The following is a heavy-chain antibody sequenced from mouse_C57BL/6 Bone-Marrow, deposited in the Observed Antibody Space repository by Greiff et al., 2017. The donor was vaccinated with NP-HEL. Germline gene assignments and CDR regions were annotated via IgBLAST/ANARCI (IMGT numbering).Heavy chain of an antibody. V-gene: IGHV1-81*01. CDR2: IYPKSGNT. CDR3: AGGYYDYDGAMDY. D-gene: IGHD2-4*01. CDR1: GYTFTSYG. J-gene: IGHJ4*01. Sequence: VQLQQSGAELARPGASVKLSCKASGYTFTSYGISWVKQRTGQGLEWIGAIYPKSGNTYYNEKFKGKATLTADKSSSTAYMELRSLTSEDSAVYCCAGGYYDYDGAMDYWGQGTSVTVSS.